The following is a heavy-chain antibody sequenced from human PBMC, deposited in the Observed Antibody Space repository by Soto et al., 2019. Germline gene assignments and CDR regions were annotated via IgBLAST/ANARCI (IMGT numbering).Heavy chain of an antibody. J-gene: IGHJ3*02. V-gene: IGHV6-1*01. CDR1: GDSVASNSGA. CDR2: TLYRSKWYN. Sequence: SQTLSLTCAISGDSVASNSGAWSWLRQSPSRGLEWLGRTLYRSKWYNEYAESLKSRLTINPDTSRNQFSLHLNSVTPEDTAVYYCARPFQLPDAFDIWGQGTMVTVSS. CDR3: ARPFQLPDAFDI. D-gene: IGHD2-2*01.